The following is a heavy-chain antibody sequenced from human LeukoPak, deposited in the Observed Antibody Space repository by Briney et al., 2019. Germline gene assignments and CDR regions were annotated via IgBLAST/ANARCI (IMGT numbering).Heavy chain of an antibody. Sequence: GGSLRLSCAASGLTFSSYWMSWVRQAPGKGLEWVANIKQDGSEKFHVDSVKGRFTISRDNAKNSLYLQTNSLRAEDTAVYYCAREGTTSGAFDIWGQGTMVTVSS. CDR1: GLTFSSYW. V-gene: IGHV3-7*01. CDR3: AREGTTSGAFDI. CDR2: IKQDGSEK. J-gene: IGHJ3*02. D-gene: IGHD1-1*01.